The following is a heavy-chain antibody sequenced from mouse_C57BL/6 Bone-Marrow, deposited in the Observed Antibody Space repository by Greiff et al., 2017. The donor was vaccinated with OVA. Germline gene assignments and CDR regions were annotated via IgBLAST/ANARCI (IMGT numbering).Heavy chain of an antibody. D-gene: IGHD1-1*01. J-gene: IGHJ1*03. CDR1: GFSLSTFGMG. CDR2: IWWDDDK. Sequence: QVTLKESGPGILQPSQTLSLTCSFSGFSLSTFGMGVGWIRQPSGKGLEWLAHIWWDDDKYYNPALKSRLTISKDTSKNQVFLKIANVDTADTATYYCARMATVVATRYFDVWGTGTTVTVSS. CDR3: ARMATVVATRYFDV. V-gene: IGHV8-8*01.